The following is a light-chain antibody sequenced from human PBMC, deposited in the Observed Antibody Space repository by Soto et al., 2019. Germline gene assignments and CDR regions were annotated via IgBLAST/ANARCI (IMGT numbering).Light chain of an antibody. J-gene: IGKJ4*01. CDR2: DAS. CDR1: QSVSSY. V-gene: IGKV3-11*01. CDR3: QQRSNWPQLT. Sequence: EIVLTQSPATRSLSPGGRGSLGCRASQSVSSYLAWYQQKPGQAPRLLIYDASNRATGIPARFSGSGSGTDFTLTISSLEPEDFAVYYCQQRSNWPQLTFGGGTKVDI.